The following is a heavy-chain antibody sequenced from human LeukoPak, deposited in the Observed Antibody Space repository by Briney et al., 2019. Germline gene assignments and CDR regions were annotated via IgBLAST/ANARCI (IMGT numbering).Heavy chain of an antibody. CDR3: AREPRGSYYPYFDY. J-gene: IGHJ4*02. CDR1: GFTFSSYA. CDR2: ISYDGSNK. Sequence: GGSLRLSCAASGFTFSSYAMHWVRQAPGKGLGWVAVISYDGSNKYYADSVKGRFTISRDNSKNTLYLQMNSLRAEDTAVYYCAREPRGSYYPYFDYWGQGTLVTVSS. D-gene: IGHD1-26*01. V-gene: IGHV3-30*04.